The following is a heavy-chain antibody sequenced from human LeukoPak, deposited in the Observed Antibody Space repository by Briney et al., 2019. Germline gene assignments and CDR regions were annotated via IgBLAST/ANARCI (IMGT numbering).Heavy chain of an antibody. Sequence: GASVKVSCKASGYTFTGYYMHWVRQAPGQGLEWMGRINPNSGGTNYAQKFQGWVTMTRDTSISTAYMELSRLRSDDTAVYYCARGRGDYDFWSGYYDWFDPWGQGTLVTVSS. J-gene: IGHJ5*02. CDR2: INPNSGGT. V-gene: IGHV1-2*04. CDR3: ARGRGDYDFWSGYYDWFDP. D-gene: IGHD3-3*01. CDR1: GYTFTGYY.